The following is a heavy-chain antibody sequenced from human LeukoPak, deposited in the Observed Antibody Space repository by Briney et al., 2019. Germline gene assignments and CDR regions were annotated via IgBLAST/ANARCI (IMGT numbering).Heavy chain of an antibody. CDR1: GGSISSGDYY. D-gene: IGHD6-13*01. Sequence: SETLSLTCTVSGGSISSGDYYWSWIRQPPGKGLEWIGYIYYSGSTYYNPSLKSRVTISVDTSKNQFSLKLSPVTAADTAVYYCARDRTDRVDYWGQGTLVTVSS. J-gene: IGHJ4*02. CDR2: IYYSGST. CDR3: ARDRTDRVDY. V-gene: IGHV4-30-4*01.